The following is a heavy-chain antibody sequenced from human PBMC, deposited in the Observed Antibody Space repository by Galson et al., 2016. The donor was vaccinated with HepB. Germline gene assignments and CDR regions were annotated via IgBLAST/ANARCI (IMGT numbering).Heavy chain of an antibody. D-gene: IGHD2-15*01. CDR1: GFTFTNYW. Sequence: SLRLSCAASGFTFTNYWMTWVRQAPGKGLEWVAKIKEDGSETHYVDSVKGRFTISRDHDKNLLYLQMKSLRVEDTAVYYCARAPFLEIVVPDYWGQGALVTVSS. CDR3: ARAPFLEIVVPDY. CDR2: IKEDGSET. J-gene: IGHJ4*02. V-gene: IGHV3-7*03.